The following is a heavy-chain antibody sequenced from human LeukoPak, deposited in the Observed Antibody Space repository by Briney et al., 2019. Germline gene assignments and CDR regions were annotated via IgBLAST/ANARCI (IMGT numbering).Heavy chain of an antibody. Sequence: PGGSLRLSCAASGFTFSSYGMHWVRQAPGKGLEWVAFIRYDGSNKYYADSVKGRFTISRDNSKNTLYLQMNSLRAEDTAVYYCARDSDYGGSYWGQGTLVTVSS. V-gene: IGHV3-30*02. CDR2: IRYDGSNK. D-gene: IGHD4-23*01. CDR3: ARDSDYGGSY. J-gene: IGHJ4*02. CDR1: GFTFSSYG.